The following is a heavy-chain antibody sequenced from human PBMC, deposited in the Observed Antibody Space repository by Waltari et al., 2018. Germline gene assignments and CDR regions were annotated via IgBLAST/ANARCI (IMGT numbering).Heavy chain of an antibody. J-gene: IGHJ4*02. Sequence: EVQLVESGGGLVKPGGSLRLSCAASGFTFSSYSMNWVRQAPGKGLEWVSSISSSSSYIYYADSVKGRFTISRDNAKNSLYLQMNSLRAEDTAVYYCARTGGVRYSRRDYWGQGTLVTVSS. CDR3: ARTGGVRYSRRDY. D-gene: IGHD6-13*01. V-gene: IGHV3-21*01. CDR2: ISSSSSYI. CDR1: GFTFSSYS.